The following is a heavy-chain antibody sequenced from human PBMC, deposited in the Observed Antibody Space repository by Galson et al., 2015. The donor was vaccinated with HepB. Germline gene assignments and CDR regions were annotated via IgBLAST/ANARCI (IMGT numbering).Heavy chain of an antibody. Sequence: SVKVSCKASGGTFSSYTISWVRQAPGQGLEWMGRIIPIRGIANYAQKFQGRVTITADKSTSTAYMELSSLRSEDTAVYYCARERGQFYGYFGGFGWFDPWGQGTLVTVSS. V-gene: IGHV1-69*04. CDR2: IIPIRGIA. J-gene: IGHJ5*02. CDR3: ARERGQFYGYFGGFGWFDP. D-gene: IGHD5-18*01. CDR1: GGTFSSYT.